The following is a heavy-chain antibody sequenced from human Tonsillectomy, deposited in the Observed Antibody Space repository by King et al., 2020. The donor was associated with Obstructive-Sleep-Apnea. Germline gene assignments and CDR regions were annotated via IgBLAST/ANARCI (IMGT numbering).Heavy chain of an antibody. CDR3: AGEEDYGGNSGVSYFDY. Sequence: PLQESGPGLVKPSQTLSLTCTVSGGSISSGGYYWSWIRQHPGKGLEWIGYIYYSGSTYYNPSLKSRVTISVDTSKNQFSLKLSSVTAADTAVYYCAGEEDYGGNSGVSYFDYWGQGTLVTVSS. CDR2: IYYSGST. V-gene: IGHV4-31*03. J-gene: IGHJ4*02. D-gene: IGHD4-23*01. CDR1: GGSISSGGYY.